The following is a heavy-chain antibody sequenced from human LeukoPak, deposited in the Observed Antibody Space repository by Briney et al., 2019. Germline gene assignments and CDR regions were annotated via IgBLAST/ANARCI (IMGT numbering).Heavy chain of an antibody. CDR2: ISSSSSTI. D-gene: IGHD6-19*01. CDR1: GFTFSSYS. CDR3: ARDRGVSRQWLVLTSSPLAVDV. V-gene: IGHV3-48*01. J-gene: IGHJ6*04. Sequence: PGGSLRLSCAASGFTFSSYSMNWVRQAPGKGLEWVSYISSSSSTIYYADSVKGRFTISRDNAKNSLYLQMNSLRAEDTAVYYCARDRGVSRQWLVLTSSPLAVDVWGKGTTVTVSS.